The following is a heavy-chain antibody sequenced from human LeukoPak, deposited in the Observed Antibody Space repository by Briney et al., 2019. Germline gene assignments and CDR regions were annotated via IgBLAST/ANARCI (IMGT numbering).Heavy chain of an antibody. Sequence: GGSLRLSCAASGFTFSSYEMNWVRQAPGKGLEWVALISYDGSNTIYAVSVKGRFTISRDNSKNTLYLQMNSLRAEDTAVYYCANLGDYWDYFDYWGQGTLVTVSS. J-gene: IGHJ4*02. CDR3: ANLGDYWDYFDY. V-gene: IGHV3-30*04. D-gene: IGHD4-17*01. CDR1: GFTFSSYE. CDR2: ISYDGSNT.